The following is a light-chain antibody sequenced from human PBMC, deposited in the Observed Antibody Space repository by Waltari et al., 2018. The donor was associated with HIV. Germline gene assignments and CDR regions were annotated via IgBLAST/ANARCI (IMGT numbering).Light chain of an antibody. CDR3: QSYDSSLSGYV. V-gene: IGLV1-40*01. CDR1: SSTIGAGYD. Sequence: QSVLPQPPSVSGAPGQRVTIPRPGSSSTIGAGYDYTWYQQLPGTAPKLLIYGNSNRPSGVPDRFSGSKSGTSASRAITGRQAEDEADYYCQSYDSSLSGYVFGTGTKVTVL. J-gene: IGLJ1*01. CDR2: GNS.